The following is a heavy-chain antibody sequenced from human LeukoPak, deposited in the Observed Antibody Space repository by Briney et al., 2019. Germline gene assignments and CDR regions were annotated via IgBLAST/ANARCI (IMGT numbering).Heavy chain of an antibody. CDR1: GYTFTGHY. J-gene: IGHJ5*02. Sequence: ASVKVSCKASGYTFTGHYLHWVRQAPGQGLEWMGWINPKTGDTTYAQKFQGRVTMTWDTSITTAYMELSSLRSDDTAVYYCARAYEYGWFDPWGQGAQVTVSS. V-gene: IGHV1-2*02. CDR3: ARAYEYGWFDP. CDR2: INPKTGDT. D-gene: IGHD4/OR15-4a*01.